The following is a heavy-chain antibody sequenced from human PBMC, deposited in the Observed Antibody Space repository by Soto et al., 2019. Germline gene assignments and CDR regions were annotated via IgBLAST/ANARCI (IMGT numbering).Heavy chain of an antibody. D-gene: IGHD5-18*01. Sequence: QVQLVESGGGVVQPGRSLRLSCAASGFTFSTYDMHWVRQAPGKGLEWVAVISYDGSNKYYADSVKGRFTISRDNSKNTLYLQMNSLRAEDTAVYYCAKETYSYRSRYFDYWGQGTLVTVSS. J-gene: IGHJ4*02. CDR3: AKETYSYRSRYFDY. V-gene: IGHV3-30*18. CDR1: GFTFSTYD. CDR2: ISYDGSNK.